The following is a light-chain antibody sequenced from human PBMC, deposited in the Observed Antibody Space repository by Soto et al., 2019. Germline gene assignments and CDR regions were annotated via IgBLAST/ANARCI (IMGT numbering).Light chain of an antibody. V-gene: IGKV3-20*01. CDR3: QQYGRSLYT. CDR2: DAS. Sequence: EIVLTQSPGTLSLSPGERATLSYRASESVSSNYLAWYQQKPGQAPRLLIYDASSRATGIPDRFSGSGSGTDFTLTISRLEPEDFAVYYCQQYGRSLYTFGQGTKLEIK. J-gene: IGKJ2*01. CDR1: ESVSSNY.